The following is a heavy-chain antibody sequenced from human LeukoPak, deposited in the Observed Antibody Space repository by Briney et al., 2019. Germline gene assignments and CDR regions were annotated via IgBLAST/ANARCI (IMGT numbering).Heavy chain of an antibody. Sequence: PETPSLTCTVSGGSISSHYWSWIWQPPGKGLDFIGYISYSGSTNYNPSLKSRVNISVDTSKNQFSLKLSSVTAADTAVYYCARDDYGDYFDYWGQGTLVTVSS. D-gene: IGHD4-17*01. CDR1: GGSISSHY. CDR2: ISYSGST. J-gene: IGHJ4*02. V-gene: IGHV4-59*08. CDR3: ARDDYGDYFDY.